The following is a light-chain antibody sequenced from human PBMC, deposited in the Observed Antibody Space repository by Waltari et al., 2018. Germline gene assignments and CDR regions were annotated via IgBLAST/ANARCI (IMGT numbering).Light chain of an antibody. V-gene: IGKV1-5*03. CDR3: QQYDRSPYT. Sequence: DIQTTQSPSTLSASVGDKVTITCRASQSIDRLLAWYQQKPGQAPHLLIYRASNLGSGAPSRFSGSGSGTEFTLTITGLQPDDLATYYCQQYDRSPYTFGQGTKVEIK. J-gene: IGKJ2*01. CDR1: QSIDRL. CDR2: RAS.